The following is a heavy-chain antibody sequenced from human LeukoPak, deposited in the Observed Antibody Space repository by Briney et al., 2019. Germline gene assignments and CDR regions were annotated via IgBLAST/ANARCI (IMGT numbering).Heavy chain of an antibody. CDR1: GFTFSSYS. CDR2: ISSGSGTI. CDR3: ARENIVVVTAIRDAFDI. J-gene: IGHJ3*02. V-gene: IGHV3-48*02. D-gene: IGHD2-21*02. Sequence: PGGSLRLSCAASGFTFSSYSMNWVRQAPGKGLEWVSYISSGSGTIYYADSVKGRFTIFRDNAKNSLCLQMNSLRDEDTAVYYCARENIVVVTAIRDAFDIWGQGTMVSVS.